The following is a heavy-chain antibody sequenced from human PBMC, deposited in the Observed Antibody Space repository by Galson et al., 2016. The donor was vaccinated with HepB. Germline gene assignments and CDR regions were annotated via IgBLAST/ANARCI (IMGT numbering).Heavy chain of an antibody. CDR3: PAVISGWSLDY. Sequence: TLSLTCSVSGDSVTSGAYYWSWIRQPPGKGLEWIGYIYDSGTTFYNASLNSRLSISVDTSENQFFLKLSSVTAADTAVYYCPAVISGWSLDYWGQGILVTVSA. V-gene: IGHV4-31*03. CDR2: IYDSGTT. CDR1: GDSVTSGAYY. D-gene: IGHD6-19*01. J-gene: IGHJ4*02.